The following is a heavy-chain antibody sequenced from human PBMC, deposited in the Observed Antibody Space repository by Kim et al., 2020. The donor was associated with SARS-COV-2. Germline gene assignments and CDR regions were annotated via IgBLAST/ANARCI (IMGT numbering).Heavy chain of an antibody. CDR1: GGSFSGYY. V-gene: IGHV4-34*01. CDR3: ARGRMVWLRLVVYFAY. CDR2: INHSGST. Sequence: SETLSLTCSVYGGSFSGYYWSWIRQPPGKGLEWIGEINHSGSTNYNQNLKSRVTISVDTPKNQLSLKLSSVTAADTAVYYFARGRMVWLRLVVYFAYWGQGTLVTVSS. J-gene: IGHJ4*02. D-gene: IGHD5-12*01.